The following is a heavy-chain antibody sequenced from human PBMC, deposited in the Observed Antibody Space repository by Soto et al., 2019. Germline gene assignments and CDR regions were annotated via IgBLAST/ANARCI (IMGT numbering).Heavy chain of an antibody. Sequence: GECLKISCQGSGYSFTSYWITWVRQMPGKGLEWMGRIDPSDSYTNYSPSFQGHVFISVDKSINTAFLQWSSLKVSDSAMYYCARHATLDGDYWGQGTLVTVSS. V-gene: IGHV5-10-1*01. CDR3: ARHATLDGDY. CDR1: GYSFTSYW. CDR2: IDPSDSYT. J-gene: IGHJ4*02.